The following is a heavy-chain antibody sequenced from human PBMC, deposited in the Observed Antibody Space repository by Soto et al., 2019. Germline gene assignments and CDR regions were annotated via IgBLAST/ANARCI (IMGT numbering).Heavy chain of an antibody. D-gene: IGHD6-6*01. J-gene: IGHJ3*02. CDR1: GGSISSSDYY. CDR2: IYYSGST. CDR3: ARRGRSSSSSLAFDI. Sequence: PSETLSLTCTVSGGSISSSDYYWGWIRQPPGKGLEWIGTIYYSGSTYYNPSLKSRVTISVDTSKNQFSLNLSSVTAADTAVYYCARRGRSSSSSLAFDIWGQGTMVTVSS. V-gene: IGHV4-39*01.